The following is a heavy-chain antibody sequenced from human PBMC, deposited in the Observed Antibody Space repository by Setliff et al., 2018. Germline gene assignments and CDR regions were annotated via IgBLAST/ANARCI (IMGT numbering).Heavy chain of an antibody. CDR2: LSFAGDA. Sequence: SETLSLTCTVSGDSISSGYYYWAWIRQTPGKGLEWVDSLSFAGDAYYNPSLKSQVTMSLDTSKNQFTPRVKSVTAADTALYSCARDPGFRSGTWALDNWGQGTLVTVSS. CDR1: GDSISSGYYY. J-gene: IGHJ4*02. D-gene: IGHD3-16*01. CDR3: ARDPGFRSGTWALDN. V-gene: IGHV4-39*06.